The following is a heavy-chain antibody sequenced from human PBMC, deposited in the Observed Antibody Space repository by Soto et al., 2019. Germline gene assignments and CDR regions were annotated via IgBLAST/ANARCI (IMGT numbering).Heavy chain of an antibody. CDR1: GGSISSYY. CDR3: ARDRRDGYNWGDYYYYYGMDV. J-gene: IGHJ6*02. V-gene: IGHV4-4*07. D-gene: IGHD5-12*01. Sequence: ETLSLTCTVSGGSISSYYWSWIRQPAGKGLEWIGRIYTSGSTNYNPSLKSRVTMSVDTSKNQFSLKLSSVTAADTAVYYCARDRRDGYNWGDYYYYYGMDVWGQGTAVTVSS. CDR2: IYTSGST.